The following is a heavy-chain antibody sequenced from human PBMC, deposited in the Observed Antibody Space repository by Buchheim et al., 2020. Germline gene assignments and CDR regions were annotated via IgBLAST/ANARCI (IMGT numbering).Heavy chain of an antibody. CDR3: ARDNPPRYSGSWYQGGMDV. CDR2: IYSGGST. D-gene: IGHD6-13*01. CDR1: GFTVSSNY. J-gene: IGHJ6*02. V-gene: IGHV3-66*02. Sequence: EVQLVESGGGLVQPGGSLRLSCAASGFTVSSNYMSWVRQAPGKGLEWVSVIYSGGSTYYADSVKGRFTISRDNSKNTLYLQMNSLRAEDTAVYYCARDNPPRYSGSWYQGGMDVWGQGTT.